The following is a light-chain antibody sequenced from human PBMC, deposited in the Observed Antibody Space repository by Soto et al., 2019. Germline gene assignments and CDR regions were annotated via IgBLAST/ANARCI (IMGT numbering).Light chain of an antibody. CDR1: QSVSNNY. CDR2: GAS. Sequence: EIVLTQSPATLSLSPGERATLSCMASQSVSNNYLAWYQQKPGQPPRLLIYGASSRATGIPDRFSGSGSGTDFTLTISRLEPEDFAVFYCQHYDSLPITFGQGTRLEIK. J-gene: IGKJ5*01. CDR3: QHYDSLPIT. V-gene: IGKV3-20*01.